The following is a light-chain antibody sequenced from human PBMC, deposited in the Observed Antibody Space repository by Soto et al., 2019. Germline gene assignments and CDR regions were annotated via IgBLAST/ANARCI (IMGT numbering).Light chain of an antibody. CDR1: TGAVTSGHY. J-gene: IGLJ3*02. V-gene: IGLV7-46*01. CDR3: LLSYTSGRV. Sequence: QTVVTQEPSLTVSPGGTVTLTCGSSTGAVTSGHYPYWFQQKPGQAPRTLIYDTSDKHSWTPARFSGSLLGGKAALTLSGAQPEDEAEYFCLLSYTSGRVFGGGTKLTVL. CDR2: DTS.